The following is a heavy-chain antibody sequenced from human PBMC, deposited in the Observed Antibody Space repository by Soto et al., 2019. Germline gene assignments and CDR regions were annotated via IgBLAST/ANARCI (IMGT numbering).Heavy chain of an antibody. D-gene: IGHD6-19*01. Sequence: ASVKVSCKASGYTFTNYGISCVRQAPGQGIEWRGWVSAYKGHPNYAQNLQGRVTMTTDTSTSTAYMELRSLRSDDTAVYYCASSEDVAVAGPGWFDPWGQGTLVTVSS. CDR3: ASSEDVAVAGPGWFDP. V-gene: IGHV1-18*01. J-gene: IGHJ5*02. CDR1: GYTFTNYG. CDR2: VSAYKGHP.